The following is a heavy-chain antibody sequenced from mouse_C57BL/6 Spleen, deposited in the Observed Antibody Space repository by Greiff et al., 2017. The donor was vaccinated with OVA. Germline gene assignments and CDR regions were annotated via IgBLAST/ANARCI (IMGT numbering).Heavy chain of an antibody. V-gene: IGHV1-82*01. CDR2: IYPGDGDT. D-gene: IGHD1-1*01. CDR1: GYAFSSSW. J-gene: IGHJ2*01. Sequence: VQGVESGPELVKPGASVKISCKASGYAFSSSWMNWVKQRPGKGLEWIGRIYPGDGDTNYNGKFKGKATLTADKSSSTAYMQLSSLTSEDSAVYFCARWTGTTVVAFDYWGQGTTLTVSS. CDR3: ARWTGTTVVAFDY.